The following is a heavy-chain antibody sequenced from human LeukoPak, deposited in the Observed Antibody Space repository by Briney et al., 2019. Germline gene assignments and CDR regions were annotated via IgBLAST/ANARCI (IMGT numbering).Heavy chain of an antibody. CDR2: ISGSGGST. D-gene: IGHD3-10*01. CDR1: GFTLSSYG. V-gene: IGHV3-23*01. Sequence: GGSLRLSCAASGFTLSSYGMSWVRQAPGKGLEWVSAISGSGGSTYYADSVKGRFTISRDNSKNTLYLQMNSLRAEDTAVYYCAKKIMVRGVIGNYDYWGQGTLVTVSS. J-gene: IGHJ4*02. CDR3: AKKIMVRGVIGNYDY.